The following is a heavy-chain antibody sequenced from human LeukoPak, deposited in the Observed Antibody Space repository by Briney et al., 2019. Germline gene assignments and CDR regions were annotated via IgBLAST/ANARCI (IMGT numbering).Heavy chain of an antibody. D-gene: IGHD3-22*01. CDR1: GYTFTSYY. Sequence: PEASVKVSCKASGYTFTSYYMHWVRQAPGQGLEWMGIINPSGGSTSYAQKFQGRVTMTRDTSTSTVYMELSSLRSEDTAVYYCARDFYYDSRGYPLYYFDYWGQGTLVTVSS. V-gene: IGHV1-46*01. CDR2: INPSGGST. J-gene: IGHJ4*02. CDR3: ARDFYYDSRGYPLYYFDY.